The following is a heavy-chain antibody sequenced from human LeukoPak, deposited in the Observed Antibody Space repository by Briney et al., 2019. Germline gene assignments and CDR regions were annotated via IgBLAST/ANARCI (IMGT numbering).Heavy chain of an antibody. J-gene: IGHJ3*02. D-gene: IGHD1-26*01. V-gene: IGHV3-53*01. CDR2: IYSGGST. Sequence: PGGSLRLSCAASGFTVSSNYMSWVRQAPGKGLEWVSVIYSGGSTYYADSVKVRFTISRDNSKNTLYLQMNSLRAEDTAVYYCARGGDIVGATRSAFDIWGQGTMVTVSS. CDR3: ARGGDIVGATRSAFDI. CDR1: GFTVSSNY.